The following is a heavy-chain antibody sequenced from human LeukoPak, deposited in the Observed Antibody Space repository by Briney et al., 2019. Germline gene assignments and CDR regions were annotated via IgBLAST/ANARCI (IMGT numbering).Heavy chain of an antibody. V-gene: IGHV1-69*04. Sequence: SVKVSCKASGGTFSSYTISWVRQAPGQGLEWMGRIIPILGIANYAQKFQGRVTITADKSTSTAYMELSSLRSGDTAVYYCARDCSSTSCYNGGYWGQGTLVTVSS. CDR2: IIPILGIA. CDR1: GGTFSSYT. D-gene: IGHD2-2*02. CDR3: ARDCSSTSCYNGGY. J-gene: IGHJ4*02.